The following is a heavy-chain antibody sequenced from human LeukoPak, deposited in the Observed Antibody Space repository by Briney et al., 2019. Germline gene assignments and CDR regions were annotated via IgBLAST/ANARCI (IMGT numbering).Heavy chain of an antibody. D-gene: IGHD4-17*01. CDR3: AKNFYGDYNFFFDY. Sequence: GGSLRLSCAASGFSFSSSPMAWVRQAPGKGLEWVSAISGSGGTTYYADSVKGHFTISRDNSKNTLYLQTNSLRAEDTAVYYCAKNFYGDYNFFFDYWGQGTLVTVSS. CDR2: ISGSGGTT. V-gene: IGHV3-23*01. J-gene: IGHJ4*02. CDR1: GFSFSSSP.